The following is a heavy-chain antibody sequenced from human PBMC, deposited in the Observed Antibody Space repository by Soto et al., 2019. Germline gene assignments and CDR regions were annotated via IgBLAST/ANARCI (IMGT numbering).Heavy chain of an antibody. V-gene: IGHV4-38-2*01. D-gene: IGHD3-10*01. CDR3: ATSPPRDYYGSLVAFDI. CDR1: GYSIRSGDY. Sequence: PSETLSLTGSVSGYSIRSGDYWSWIRQPPGKGREWIGSIYHSGSTYYNPSLKSRVTISVDTSKNQFSLKLSSVTAADTAVYYCATSPPRDYYGSLVAFDIWGQGTMAT. CDR2: IYHSGST. J-gene: IGHJ3*02.